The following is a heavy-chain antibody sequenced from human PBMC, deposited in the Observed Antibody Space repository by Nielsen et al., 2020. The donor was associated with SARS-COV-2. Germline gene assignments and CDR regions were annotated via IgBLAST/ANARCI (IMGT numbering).Heavy chain of an antibody. CDR1: GYTFTSYG. V-gene: IGHV1-18*01. CDR2: ISAYNGNT. D-gene: IGHD3-9*01. J-gene: IGHJ4*02. CDR3: ARDGTGWRDRLILTGSEFDY. Sequence: ASVKVSCKASGYTFTSYGISWVRQAPGQGLEWMGWISAYNGNTNYAQKLQGRVTMTTDTSTSTAYMELRSLRSDDTAVYCCARDGTGWRDRLILTGSEFDYWGQGTLVTVSS.